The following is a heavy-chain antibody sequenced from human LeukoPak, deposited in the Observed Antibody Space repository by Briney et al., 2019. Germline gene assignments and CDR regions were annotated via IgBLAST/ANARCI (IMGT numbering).Heavy chain of an antibody. V-gene: IGHV4-59*08. J-gene: IGHJ4*02. D-gene: IGHD6-19*01. CDR1: GASTSMRY. CDR3: AQTTGWPGFDF. Sequence: SETLSLTCSASGASTSMRYWSWIRQSPGRTLEWIGHIYDGRDTKYNPSLTSRVTISVDTSRNQFSLSLTSVTAADTAIYYCAQTTGWPGFDFWGPGALVTVSS. CDR2: IYDGRDT.